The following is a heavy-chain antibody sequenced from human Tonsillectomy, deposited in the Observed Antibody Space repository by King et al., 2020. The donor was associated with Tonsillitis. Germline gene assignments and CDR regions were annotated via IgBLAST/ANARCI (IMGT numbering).Heavy chain of an antibody. V-gene: IGHV3-30*18. Sequence: VQLVESGGGVVQPGRSLRLSCAASGFTFSSYGMHWVRQAPGKGLEWVAVISYDGSNQYYADSVKGRFTISRDNSKNTLYLQMNSLRAEDTAVYYCAKDVRDVAAYYFAYWGQGTLVTVSS. CDR3: AKDVRDVAAYYFAY. J-gene: IGHJ4*02. CDR2: ISYDGSNQ. D-gene: IGHD2/OR15-2a*01. CDR1: GFTFSSYG.